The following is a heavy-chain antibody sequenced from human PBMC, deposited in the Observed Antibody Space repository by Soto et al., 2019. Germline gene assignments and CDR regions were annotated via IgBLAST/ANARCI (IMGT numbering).Heavy chain of an antibody. D-gene: IGHD6-19*01. CDR1: GYSFSTYG. CDR2: INAGNGHT. J-gene: IGHJ4*02. CDR3: ARALVSGWKPCDH. V-gene: IGHV1-3*01. Sequence: QVQLVQSGPEVKKPGASVRVSCKASGYSFSTYGVHWVRQAPGQGLEWMGWINAGNGHTKYSQKFQARVTISSDTSASTAYMELSSLRPDDTGVYFCARALVSGWKPCDHWGQGTLVTVSS.